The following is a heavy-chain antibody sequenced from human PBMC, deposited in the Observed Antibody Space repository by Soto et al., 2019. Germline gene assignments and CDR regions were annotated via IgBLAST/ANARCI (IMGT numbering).Heavy chain of an antibody. J-gene: IGHJ4*02. CDR3: ASDLVGATPHLDY. V-gene: IGHV4-34*01. CDR1: GVSFSGYY. CDR2: INHSGST. Sequence: SETLSLTCAVYGVSFSGYYWSWIRQPPGKGLEWIGEINHSGSTNYNPSLKSRVTISVDTSKNQFSLKLSSVTAADTAVYYCASDLVGATPHLDYWGQGTLVTVSS. D-gene: IGHD1-26*01.